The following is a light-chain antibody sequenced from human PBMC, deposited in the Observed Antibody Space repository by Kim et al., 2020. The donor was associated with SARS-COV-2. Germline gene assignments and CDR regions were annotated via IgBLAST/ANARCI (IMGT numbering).Light chain of an antibody. CDR2: EVS. CDR1: SSDVGSYNL. J-gene: IGLJ2*01. Sequence: SPGQSITISCTGTSSDVGSYNLVSWYQQHPGKAPKRMIYEVSKRPSGVSNRFSGSKSGNTASLTISGLQAEDEADYYCCSYAGSVVFGGGTQLTVL. V-gene: IGLV2-23*02. CDR3: CSYAGSVV.